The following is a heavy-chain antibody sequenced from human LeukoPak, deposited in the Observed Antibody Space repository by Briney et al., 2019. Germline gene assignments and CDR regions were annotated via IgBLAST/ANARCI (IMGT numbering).Heavy chain of an antibody. D-gene: IGHD1-26*01. CDR2: IKPDGSDQ. V-gene: IGHV3-7*01. CDR1: GFTFSDAW. CDR3: ARWSLGDY. J-gene: IGHJ4*02. Sequence: GGSLRLSCAASGFTFSDAWMNWVRQAPGKGLEWVANIKPDGSDQYYVDSVKGRFTISRDNAKNSLYLQMNSLRAEVTAVYYCARWSLGDYWGQGTLVTVSS.